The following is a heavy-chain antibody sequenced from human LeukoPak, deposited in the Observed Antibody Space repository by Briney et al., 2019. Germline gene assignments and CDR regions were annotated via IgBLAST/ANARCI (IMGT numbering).Heavy chain of an antibody. V-gene: IGHV4-59*01. Sequence: SETLSLTCTVSGGSISSYYWSWIRQPPGKGLEWIGYIYYSGSTNYNPSLKSRVTIPVYTSKNQFSLKLSSVTAADTAVYYCARGDYDSSGYYFDYWGQGTMVTVSS. CDR1: GGSISSYY. CDR2: IYYSGST. D-gene: IGHD3-22*01. J-gene: IGHJ4*02. CDR3: ARGDYDSSGYYFDY.